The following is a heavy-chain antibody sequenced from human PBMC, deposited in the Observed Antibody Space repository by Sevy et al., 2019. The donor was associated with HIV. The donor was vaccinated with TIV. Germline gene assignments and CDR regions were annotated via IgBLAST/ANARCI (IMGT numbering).Heavy chain of an antibody. D-gene: IGHD2-15*01. Sequence: ASLKVSCKISGYTFTTYRITWVRQAPGQGLEWMGWISPHNGDTDYAQKLQDRITMITDTSTTTVYMELTSLGSDDTAVYYCARAYCSGGRCYSLAYWGQGTLVTVSS. J-gene: IGHJ4*02. CDR2: ISPHNGDT. CDR1: GYTFTTYR. CDR3: ARAYCSGGRCYSLAY. V-gene: IGHV1-18*01.